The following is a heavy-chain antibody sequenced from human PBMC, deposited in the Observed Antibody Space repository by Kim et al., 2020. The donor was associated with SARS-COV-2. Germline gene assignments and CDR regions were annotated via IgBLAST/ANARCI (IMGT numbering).Heavy chain of an antibody. Sequence: LSLTCAASGFTFSSYAMHWVRQAPGKGLEWVAVISYDGSNKYYADSVKGRFTISRDNSKNTLYLQMNSLRAEDTAVYYCARDTFRYGQLVLFDYWGQGTLVTVSS. CDR2: ISYDGSNK. J-gene: IGHJ4*02. V-gene: IGHV3-30-3*01. CDR1: GFTFSSYA. D-gene: IGHD6-13*01. CDR3: ARDTFRYGQLVLFDY.